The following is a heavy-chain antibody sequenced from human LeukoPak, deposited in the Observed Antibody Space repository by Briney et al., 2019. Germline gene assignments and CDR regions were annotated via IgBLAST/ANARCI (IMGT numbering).Heavy chain of an antibody. D-gene: IGHD5-18*01. CDR1: GFPFSSHG. J-gene: IGHJ6*02. CDR2: ISGSGGST. Sequence: GGSLRLSCAASGFPFSSHGMHWVRQAPGKGLEWVSRISGSGGSTYYADSVKGRFTISRDNSKNTLYLQMNSLRSEDTAVYYCAKNLGYSYSYGMDVWGQGTTVTVSS. CDR3: AKNLGYSYSYGMDV. V-gene: IGHV3-23*01.